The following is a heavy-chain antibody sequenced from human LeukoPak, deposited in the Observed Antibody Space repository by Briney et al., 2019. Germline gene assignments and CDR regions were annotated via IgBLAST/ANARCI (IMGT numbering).Heavy chain of an antibody. J-gene: IGHJ4*02. Sequence: PGRSLRLSCAASGFTFSSYGMHWVRQAPGKGLEWVAVIWYDGSNKYYADSVKGRFTISRDNGKNTLYLQMNSLRAEDTAVYYCARDADGPGSLIDYWGQGTLVTVSS. CDR2: IWYDGSNK. V-gene: IGHV3-33*01. CDR1: GFTFSSYG. D-gene: IGHD2-8*01. CDR3: ARDADGPGSLIDY.